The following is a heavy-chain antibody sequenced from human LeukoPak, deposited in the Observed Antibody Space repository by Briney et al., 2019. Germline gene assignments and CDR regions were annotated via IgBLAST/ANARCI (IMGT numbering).Heavy chain of an antibody. CDR1: GFSFNAYW. J-gene: IGHJ4*02. Sequence: GGSLRLSCAASGFSFNAYWMAWVRQAPGTGLEWVANINPAGSETFHVDPVKGRFSISRDHAKNLVYLQMNSLRAEDTAVYYCAAFGLVAALDLWGQGTLVTVSS. CDR2: INPAGSET. V-gene: IGHV3-7*01. D-gene: IGHD5-12*01. CDR3: AAFGLVAALDL.